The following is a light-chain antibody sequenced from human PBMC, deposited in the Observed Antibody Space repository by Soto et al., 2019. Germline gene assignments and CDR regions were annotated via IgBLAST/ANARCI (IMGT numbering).Light chain of an antibody. CDR3: QHYKSYSEA. CDR2: EVS. Sequence: DIQMTQSPSTLSASVGDRVTITCRASQSISSWLPCYQQKPGKAPKLLDSEVSKLERGVASRFNGSGTGKEITPTISSLQPDDFSTYFRQHYKSYSEAFGQGTKVDIK. J-gene: IGKJ1*01. CDR1: QSISSW. V-gene: IGKV1-5*01.